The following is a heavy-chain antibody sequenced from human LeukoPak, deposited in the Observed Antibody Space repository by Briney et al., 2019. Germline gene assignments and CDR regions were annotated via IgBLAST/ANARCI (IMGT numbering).Heavy chain of an antibody. Sequence: SETLSLTCIVSGGSVSSSSYYWGWLRQPPGKGLEWIGSIYYSGSTYYNPSLKSRVTISVDTSKNQFSLKLSSVTAADTAVYYCARQVDSSTGWGMDVWGQGTTVTVSS. CDR2: IYYSGST. CDR3: ARQVDSSTGWGMDV. CDR1: GGSVSSSSYY. D-gene: IGHD6-13*01. V-gene: IGHV4-39*01. J-gene: IGHJ6*02.